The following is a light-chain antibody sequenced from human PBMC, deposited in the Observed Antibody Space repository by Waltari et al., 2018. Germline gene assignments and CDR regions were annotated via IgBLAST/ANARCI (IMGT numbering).Light chain of an antibody. CDR2: LNSDGTY. Sequence: QLVLTQSPSASASLRASVKLTCTLNSGYSNYAIGWHQQQPEKGPRHLMKLNSDGTYTKGDGCPDRFSGSSCGAERYRTIASLQSEDEADEDCQTSGIFGGGTKLTVL. CDR3: QTSGI. J-gene: IGLJ2*01. V-gene: IGLV4-69*01. CDR1: SGYSNYA.